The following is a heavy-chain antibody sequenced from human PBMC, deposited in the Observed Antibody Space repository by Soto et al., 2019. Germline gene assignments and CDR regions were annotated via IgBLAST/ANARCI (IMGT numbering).Heavy chain of an antibody. Sequence: SLRLSCVASGFNFKAYGMHWVRQAPGKGLEWVAVISTDGTNQHHADSVKGRFTISRDNFKNTLYLQMNSLRAGDTAVYYCARGVSAFDIWGQGTMVTVSS. CDR2: ISTDGTNQ. CDR1: GFNFKAYG. V-gene: IGHV3-30-3*01. CDR3: ARGVSAFDI. J-gene: IGHJ3*02. D-gene: IGHD3-3*01.